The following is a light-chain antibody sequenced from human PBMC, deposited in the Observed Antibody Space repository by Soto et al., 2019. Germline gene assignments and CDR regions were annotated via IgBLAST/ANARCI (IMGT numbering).Light chain of an antibody. V-gene: IGLV2-23*01. CDR2: EGI. CDR1: NSTVGGFNV. CDR3: CSYVGATTYV. Sequence: QSALTQPASVSGSPGQSITISCTGTNSTVGGFNVVSWYQQHPGKAPKVIIYEGIKRPSGVSNRFSGSNSGSTASLTISGLQAEDEADYYCCSYVGATTYVFGTGTKVTVL. J-gene: IGLJ1*01.